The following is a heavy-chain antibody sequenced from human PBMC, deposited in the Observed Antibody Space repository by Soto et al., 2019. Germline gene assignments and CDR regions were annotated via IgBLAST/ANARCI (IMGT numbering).Heavy chain of an antibody. CDR1: GFTFRTYV. CDR3: AREGLYTSTWYSPDH. CDR2: ISDDGINK. V-gene: IGHV3-30-3*01. Sequence: QIQLVESGGGVVQPGRSLRLSCVASGFTFRTYVIHWVRQAPGKGLEWVALISDDGINKYYADSVRGRFTISRDNSKNTLYLHINSLRTEDTAVYYCAREGLYTSTWYSPDHWGQGTLVTVSS. D-gene: IGHD6-13*01. J-gene: IGHJ4*02.